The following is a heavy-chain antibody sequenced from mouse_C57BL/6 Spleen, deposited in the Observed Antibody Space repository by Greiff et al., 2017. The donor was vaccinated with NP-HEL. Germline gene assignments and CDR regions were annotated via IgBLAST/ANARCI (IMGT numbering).Heavy chain of an antibody. CDR2: IDPENGDT. V-gene: IGHV14-4*01. Sequence: VQLQQSGAELVRPGASVKLSCTASGFNIKDDYMHWVKQRPEQGLEWIGWIDPENGDTEYASKFQGKATITADTSSNTAYLQLSSLTSEDTAVYYCTLGDGYYVGTWFACWGQGTLVTVSA. D-gene: IGHD2-3*01. CDR3: TLGDGYYVGTWFAC. CDR1: GFNIKDDY. J-gene: IGHJ3*01.